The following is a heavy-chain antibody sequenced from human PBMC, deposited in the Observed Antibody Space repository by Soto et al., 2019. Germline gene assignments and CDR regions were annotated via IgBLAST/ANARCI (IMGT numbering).Heavy chain of an antibody. CDR2: IYYSGST. V-gene: IGHV4-59*12. Sequence: SETLSLTCTVSGGSLSSYYWSWIRQPPGKGLEWIGYIYYSGSTNYNPSLKSRVTISVDTSKNQFSLKLSSVTAADTAVYYCAKEVGDIVVVPAAIYYYYYMDVWGKGTTVTVSS. CDR1: GGSLSSYY. D-gene: IGHD2-2*02. CDR3: AKEVGDIVVVPAAIYYYYYMDV. J-gene: IGHJ6*03.